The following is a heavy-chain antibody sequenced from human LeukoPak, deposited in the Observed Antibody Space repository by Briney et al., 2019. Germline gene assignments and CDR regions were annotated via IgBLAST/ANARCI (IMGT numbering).Heavy chain of an antibody. CDR3: AKRALTTENYFDY. CDR1: GFTFSYYD. J-gene: IGHJ4*02. CDR2: IRYDGSNK. Sequence: GGSLRLSCAASGFTFSYYDMHWVRQAPGKGLEWVSVIRYDGSNKYYADSVKGRFTISRDNSKYTLFVQMNSLRAEDTAVYYCAKRALTTENYFDYWGQGTLVTVSS. V-gene: IGHV3-30*02. D-gene: IGHD1-14*01.